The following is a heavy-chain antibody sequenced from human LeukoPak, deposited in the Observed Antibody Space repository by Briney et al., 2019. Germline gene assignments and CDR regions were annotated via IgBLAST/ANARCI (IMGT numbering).Heavy chain of an antibody. CDR3: AKAFMIVVVVAAPFDY. J-gene: IGHJ4*02. Sequence: GGSLRLSCAASGFTFSSYAMSWVRQAPGKGLEWVSAISGSGGSTYYADSVKGRFTISRDNSKNTLYLQMNSLRAEDTAVYYRAKAFMIVVVVAAPFDYWGQGTLVTVSS. V-gene: IGHV3-23*01. CDR1: GFTFSSYA. D-gene: IGHD2-15*01. CDR2: ISGSGGST.